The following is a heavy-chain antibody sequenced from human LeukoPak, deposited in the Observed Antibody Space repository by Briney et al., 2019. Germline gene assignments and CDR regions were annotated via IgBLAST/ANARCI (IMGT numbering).Heavy chain of an antibody. D-gene: IGHD6-6*01. CDR3: AREYSSLGQGFDI. CDR1: GGSFSGYY. J-gene: IGHJ3*02. Sequence: SETLSLTCAVYGGSFSGYYWSWIRQPPGKGLEWIGEINHSGSTNYNPSLKSRVTISVDTSKNQFSLKLSSVTAADTAVYYCAREYSSLGQGFDIWGQGTMVTVSS. CDR2: INHSGST. V-gene: IGHV4-34*01.